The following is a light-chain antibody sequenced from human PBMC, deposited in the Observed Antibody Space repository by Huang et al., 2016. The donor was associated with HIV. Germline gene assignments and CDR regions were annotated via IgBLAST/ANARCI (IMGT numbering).Light chain of an antibody. CDR3: MQALQTPRT. J-gene: IGKJ5*01. Sequence: IVMTQSPLSLPVTPGEPASISCRSSQSLLHTNGYYYVDWYLQKPGQSPQLLIYLNSNRASGVPDSVSGGGSVIDFTLKISSVEAEDVGIYYCMQALQTPRTFGQGTRLEIK. V-gene: IGKV2-28*01. CDR2: LNS. CDR1: QSLLHTNGYYY.